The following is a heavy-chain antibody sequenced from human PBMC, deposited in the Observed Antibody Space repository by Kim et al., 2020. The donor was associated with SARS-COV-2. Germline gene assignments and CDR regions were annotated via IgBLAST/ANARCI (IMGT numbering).Heavy chain of an antibody. V-gene: IGHV3-33*06. D-gene: IGHD4-4*01. J-gene: IGHJ6*02. CDR2: IWYDGSNK. CDR3: AKDGGGLHLYYYYGMDV. Sequence: GGSLRLSCAASGFTFSSYAMHWVRQAPGKGLEWVAVIWYDGSNKYYADSVKGRFTISRDNSKNTLYLQMNSLRAEDTAVYYCAKDGGGLHLYYYYGMDVWGQGTTVTVSS. CDR1: GFTFSSYA.